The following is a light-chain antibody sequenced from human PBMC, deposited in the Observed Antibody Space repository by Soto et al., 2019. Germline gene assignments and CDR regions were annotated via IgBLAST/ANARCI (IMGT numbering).Light chain of an antibody. CDR1: QSLSRY. CDR2: DTS. J-gene: IGKJ1*01. V-gene: IGKV3-11*01. Sequence: EIVLTQSPATLSLSPGDRATLSCRASQSLSRYFAWYQQRPGQAPRLLIHDTSNRATGIPARFSGSGSGTDFTLTISSLEPEDFAVYYCQQRSNWPSWTFGQGTKVDIK. CDR3: QQRSNWPSWT.